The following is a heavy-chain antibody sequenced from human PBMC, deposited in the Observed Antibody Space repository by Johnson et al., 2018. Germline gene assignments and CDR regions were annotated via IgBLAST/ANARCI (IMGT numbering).Heavy chain of an antibody. Sequence: QVQLVQSGGCVVQPGRSXRLSCAASGFTFSDYYMSWIRQAPGKGLEWVSYISSSGSTIYYADSVKGRFTISRDNAKNSLYLQMNSLRAEDTAVYYCAGRIDAFDIWGQGTMVTVSS. CDR1: GFTFSDYY. CDR3: AGRIDAFDI. CDR2: ISSSGSTI. J-gene: IGHJ3*02. V-gene: IGHV3-11*04.